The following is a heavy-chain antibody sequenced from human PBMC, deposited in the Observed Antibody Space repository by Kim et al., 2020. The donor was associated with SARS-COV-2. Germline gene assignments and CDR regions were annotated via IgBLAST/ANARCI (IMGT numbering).Heavy chain of an antibody. D-gene: IGHD2-8*01. CDR2: INAGNGNT. CDR3: ARPLSPLMVYAYRPNPDAFDI. Sequence: ASVKVSCKASGYTFTNYAMHWVRQAPGQRLEWMGWINAGNGNTKYSQKFKGRVTITRDTSASTAYMELSSLRSEDTAVYYCARPLSPLMVYAYRPNPDAFDIWGQGTMVIVSS. V-gene: IGHV1-3*01. J-gene: IGHJ3*02. CDR1: GYTFTNYA.